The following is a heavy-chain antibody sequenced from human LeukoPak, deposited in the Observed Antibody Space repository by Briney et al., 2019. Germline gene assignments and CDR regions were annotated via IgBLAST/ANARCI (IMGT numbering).Heavy chain of an antibody. CDR1: GGSFSDYY. V-gene: IGHV4-34*01. Sequence: SETLSLTCGVYGGSFSDYYWSRIRQSPGKGLEWIGQINHSGSTNYNPSLKSRVTISVDTSKNQFSLKLSSVTAADTAVYYCARGTVEGSIAAAGTLDYWGQGTLVTVSS. CDR3: ARGTVEGSIAAAGTLDY. CDR2: INHSGST. D-gene: IGHD6-13*01. J-gene: IGHJ4*02.